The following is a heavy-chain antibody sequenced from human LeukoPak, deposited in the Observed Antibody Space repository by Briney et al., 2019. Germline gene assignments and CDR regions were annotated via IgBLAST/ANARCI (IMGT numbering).Heavy chain of an antibody. V-gene: IGHV1-2*02. D-gene: IGHD1-26*01. CDR1: GYTFTGYY. CDR2: INPNSGGT. CDR3: ARDHSGSYFNYYYYYYMDV. J-gene: IGHJ6*03. Sequence: ASVKVSCKASGYTFTGYYMHWVRQAPGQGLEWMGWINPNSGGTSYAQKFQGRVTMTRDTSISTAYMELSRLRSDDTAVYYCARDHSGSYFNYYYYYYMDVWGKGTTVTVSS.